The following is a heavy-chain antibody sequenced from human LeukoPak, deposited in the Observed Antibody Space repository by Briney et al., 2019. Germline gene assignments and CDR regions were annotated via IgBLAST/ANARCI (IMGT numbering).Heavy chain of an antibody. Sequence: SETLSLTCTVSVGSINSYYWTWIRQPPGKGLEWIGYIYYSGNTNYNPSLRSRVTISVDTSKNQFSLKLNSVTAADTDVQYCARPSPPGGNTWYFDYWGQGTLVTVSS. D-gene: IGHD3-10*01. V-gene: IGHV4-59*08. CDR2: IYYSGNT. CDR3: ARPSPPGGNTWYFDY. J-gene: IGHJ4*02. CDR1: VGSINSYY.